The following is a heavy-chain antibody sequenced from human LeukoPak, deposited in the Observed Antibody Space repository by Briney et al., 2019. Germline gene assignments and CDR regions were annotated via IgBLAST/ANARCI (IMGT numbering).Heavy chain of an antibody. V-gene: IGHV1-18*01. D-gene: IGHD3-22*01. J-gene: IGHJ4*02. CDR2: ISTY. CDR1: GYTFTSYG. CDR3: ARRFNYYDSSGYYEGFYFDY. Sequence: ASVKVSCKASGYTFTSYGISWVRQAPGQGLEWMGWISTYAQKFQGRVTMTTDTSTSTAYMELRSLRSDDTAVYYCARRFNYYDSSGYYEGFYFDYWGQGTLVTVSS.